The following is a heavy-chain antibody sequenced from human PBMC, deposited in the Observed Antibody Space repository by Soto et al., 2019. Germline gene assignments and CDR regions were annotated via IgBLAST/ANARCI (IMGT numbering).Heavy chain of an antibody. CDR2: VYHDGST. Sequence: QVQLQESGPGLVKPSGTLSLTCAVSGGSISSSNWWTWVRQVPGKGLEWIGEVYHDGSTNYNPSLKSRVTMSVDKSKNHFSLNLNSVTAAGAAVYFWARAQGDVWGQGTTVTVSS. CDR1: GGSISSSNW. J-gene: IGHJ6*02. CDR3: ARAQGDV. V-gene: IGHV4-4*02.